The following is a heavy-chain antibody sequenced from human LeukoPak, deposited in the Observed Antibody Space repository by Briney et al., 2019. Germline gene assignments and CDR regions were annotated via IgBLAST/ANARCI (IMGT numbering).Heavy chain of an antibody. J-gene: IGHJ5*02. V-gene: IGHV3-23*01. CDR3: AKDPVYTSGT. D-gene: IGHD3-10*01. Sequence: GGSLRLSCAASGIAFSAHAMTWVRQAPGKGLEWVSTIRGSTAGTYYADSVGGRFIISRDESENTLYLQMNSLTAADTAVYYCAKDPVYTSGTWGQGTLVTVSS. CDR1: GIAFSAHA. CDR2: IRGSTAGT.